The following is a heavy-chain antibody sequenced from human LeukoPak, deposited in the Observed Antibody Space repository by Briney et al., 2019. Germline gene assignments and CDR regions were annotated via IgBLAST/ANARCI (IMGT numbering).Heavy chain of an antibody. CDR1: GYTFTSYG. V-gene: IGHV1-18*01. J-gene: IGHJ6*03. D-gene: IGHD3-10*01. CDR3: ARDGVYYGSGSGSYMDV. Sequence: GASVKVSCKASGYTFTSYGISWVRQAPGQGLEWMGWISAYNGNTNYAQKLQGRVTMTTDTSTSTAYMELRSLRSDDTAVYYCARDGVYYGSGSGSYMDVWGKGTTVTVSS. CDR2: ISAYNGNT.